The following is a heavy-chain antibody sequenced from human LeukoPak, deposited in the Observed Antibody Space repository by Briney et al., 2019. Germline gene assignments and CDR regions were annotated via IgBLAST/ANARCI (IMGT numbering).Heavy chain of an antibody. D-gene: IGHD1-26*01. CDR2: ISYDGSNK. J-gene: IGHJ6*03. CDR3: ARGQRAHVEWYYYMDV. V-gene: IGHV3-30*04. Sequence: PGGSLRLSCAASGFTFSSYAMHWVRQAPGKGLEWVAVISYDGSNKYYADSVKGRFTISRDNSKNTLYLQMNSLRAEDTAVYYCARGQRAHVEWYYYMDVWGKGTTVTVSS. CDR1: GFTFSSYA.